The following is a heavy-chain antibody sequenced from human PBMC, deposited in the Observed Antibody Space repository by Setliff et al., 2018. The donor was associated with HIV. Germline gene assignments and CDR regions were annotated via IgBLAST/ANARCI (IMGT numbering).Heavy chain of an antibody. J-gene: IGHJ4*02. CDR3: ATQPVGYGSGWYDWLDY. Sequence: GSSVKVSCKVSGYTLTELSMHWVRQAPGKGLEWMGGFDPEDGETIYAQKSQGRVTMTEDTSTDTAYMELSSLRSEDTAVYYCATQPVGYGSGWYDWLDYWGQGTLVTV. D-gene: IGHD6-19*01. CDR1: GYTLTELS. CDR2: FDPEDGET. V-gene: IGHV1-24*01.